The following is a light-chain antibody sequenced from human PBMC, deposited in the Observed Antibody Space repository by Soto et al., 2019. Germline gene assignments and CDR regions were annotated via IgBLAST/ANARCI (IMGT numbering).Light chain of an antibody. Sequence: QSALTQPASVSGSPGQSITFSCTGTSSDLGGYNYVSWYQQHPGKAPKLVIYDVSNWPSGVSNRFSGSKSGNTASLTISGLQADDEADYYCSSYTTTSTLVFGGGTKLTVL. CDR1: SSDLGGYNY. CDR2: DVS. CDR3: SSYTTTSTLV. V-gene: IGLV2-14*01. J-gene: IGLJ2*01.